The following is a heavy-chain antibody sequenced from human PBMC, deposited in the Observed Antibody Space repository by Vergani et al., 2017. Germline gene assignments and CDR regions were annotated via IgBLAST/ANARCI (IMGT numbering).Heavy chain of an antibody. CDR3: ARDCTSGGCPDNYGMDV. D-gene: IGHD2-8*01. J-gene: IGHJ6*02. CDR1: GFTFDDYA. V-gene: IGHV3-43D*03. CDR2: ISSDGATT. Sequence: EVQLVESGGVVVQPGGSLRLSCAASGFTFDDYAMHWVRQAPGKGLEWVSLISSDGATTYYADSVKGRFTISRDISQNSLYLQLRSLRAEDAAVYYCARDCTSGGCPDNYGMDVWGQGP.